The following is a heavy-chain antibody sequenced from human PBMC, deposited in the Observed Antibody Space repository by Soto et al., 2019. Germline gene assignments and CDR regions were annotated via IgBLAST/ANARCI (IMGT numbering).Heavy chain of an antibody. Sequence: QVQLVESGGGVVQPGRSLRLSCAASGFTFSSYAMHWVRQAPGKGLEWVAVISYDGSNEYYADSVKGRFTISRDNSKNTLYLQMNSLRAEDTAVYYCAREVEERFDDWGQGTLVTVSS. CDR3: AREVEERFDD. D-gene: IGHD1-1*01. CDR1: GFTFSSYA. J-gene: IGHJ4*02. CDR2: ISYDGSNE. V-gene: IGHV3-30-3*01.